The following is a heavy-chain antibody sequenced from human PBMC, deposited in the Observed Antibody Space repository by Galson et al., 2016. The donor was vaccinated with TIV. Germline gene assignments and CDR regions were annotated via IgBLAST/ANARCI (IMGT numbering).Heavy chain of an antibody. CDR3: VRGMQLRPY. V-gene: IGHV3-21*01. CDR1: GFTFSSYS. Sequence: SLRLSCAASGFTFSSYSMNWVRQAPGKGLEWVSSISRSSTSIYYADSVKGRFTITRDSAKNSLYLQMNSLRAEDTAVYYCVRGMQLRPYWGQGTLVTVSS. CDR2: ISRSSTSI. J-gene: IGHJ4*02. D-gene: IGHD6-13*01.